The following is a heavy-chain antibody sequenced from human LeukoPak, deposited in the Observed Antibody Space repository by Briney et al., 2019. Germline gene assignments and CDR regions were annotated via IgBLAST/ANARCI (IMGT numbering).Heavy chain of an antibody. V-gene: IGHV1-2*02. J-gene: IGHJ3*02. CDR1: GYTFTGYY. D-gene: IGHD1-26*01. Sequence: GASVKVSCKASGYTFTGYYIHWVRQAPGQGLEWMGWINPNSGGTNYAQKFQGRVTMTSDTSISTAYMELSRLRSDDTAVYYCARVFISGSYRDGFDIGGQGTRVTVSS. CDR2: INPNSGGT. CDR3: ARVFISGSYRDGFDI.